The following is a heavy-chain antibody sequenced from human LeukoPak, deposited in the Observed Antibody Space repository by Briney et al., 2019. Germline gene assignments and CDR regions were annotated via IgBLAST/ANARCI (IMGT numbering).Heavy chain of an antibody. CDR2: MNPNSGRA. D-gene: IGHD6-6*01. V-gene: IGHV1-2*02. CDR3: TRTNPQLGRRNFFDL. J-gene: IGHJ4*02. CDR1: EYTFNDYY. Sequence: ASVKVSCKASEYTFNDYYIHWVRQAPGQGLEWMGWMNPNSGRADSAQKFQRRVTMTSDTSISTAYMDLTSLTSDDTAVYYCTRTNPQLGRRNFFDLWGQGTLVIVSS.